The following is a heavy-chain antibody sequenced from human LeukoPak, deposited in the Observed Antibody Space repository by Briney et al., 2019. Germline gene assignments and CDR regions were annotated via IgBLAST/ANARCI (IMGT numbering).Heavy chain of an antibody. Sequence: GSLRLSCAASGFTFSSYAMSWVRQAPGKGLEWVSAISGSGGGTFYADSVKGRFTISRDNSKNTLSLQMNSLRAEDTAVYYCAKNRGYSYGHGCDYWGQGTLVTVSS. J-gene: IGHJ4*02. CDR2: ISGSGGGT. V-gene: IGHV3-23*01. CDR1: GFTFSSYA. CDR3: AKNRGYSYGHGCDY. D-gene: IGHD5-18*01.